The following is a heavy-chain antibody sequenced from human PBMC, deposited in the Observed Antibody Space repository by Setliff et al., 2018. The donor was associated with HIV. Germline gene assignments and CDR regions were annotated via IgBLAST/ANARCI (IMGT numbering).Heavy chain of an antibody. V-gene: IGHV1-8*02. CDR3: ARWVPYCTSTDCHRWLYYYMDV. Sequence: ASVKVSCKASGYTFTSSDINWVRQATGQGLEWMGWMNPNSGNTGYAQKFQGRVTMTRDTSIGTAYMELSSLRSEDTAVYYCARWVPYCTSTDCHRWLYYYMDVWGKGTTVTVSS. CDR2: MNPNSGNT. J-gene: IGHJ6*03. D-gene: IGHD2-2*01. CDR1: GYTFTSSD.